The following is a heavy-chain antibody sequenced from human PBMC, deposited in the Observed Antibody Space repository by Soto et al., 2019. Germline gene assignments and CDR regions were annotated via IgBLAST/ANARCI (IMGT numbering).Heavy chain of an antibody. CDR1: GGSISSSSYY. Sequence: SETLSLTCTVSGGSISSSSYYWGWIRQPPGKGLEWIGSIYYSGSTYYNPSLKSRVTISVDTSKNQFSLKLSPVTAADTAVYYCARGPYGMDVWGQGTTVTVSS. V-gene: IGHV4-39*01. CDR3: ARGPYGMDV. CDR2: IYYSGST. J-gene: IGHJ6*02.